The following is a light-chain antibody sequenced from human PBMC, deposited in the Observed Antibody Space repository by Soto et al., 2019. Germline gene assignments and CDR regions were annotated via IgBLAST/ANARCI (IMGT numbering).Light chain of an antibody. Sequence: QSALTQPASVSGSPGQSITISCTGTSSDVGAYDYVSWYQQHPDKAPKLIIFVVSNRPSGVSIRFSGSKSGNTASLTISGLQAEDEADYYCSLYTSSDTPYVFGTGTKVTVL. CDR1: SSDVGAYDY. CDR3: SLYTSSDTPYV. J-gene: IGLJ1*01. V-gene: IGLV2-14*01. CDR2: VVS.